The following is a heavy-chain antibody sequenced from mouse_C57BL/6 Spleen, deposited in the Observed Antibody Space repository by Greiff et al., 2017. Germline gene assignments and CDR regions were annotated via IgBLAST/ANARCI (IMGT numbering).Heavy chain of an antibody. CDR3: AREANWDVLFDY. CDR1: GYAFTNYL. V-gene: IGHV1-54*01. CDR2: INPGSGGT. D-gene: IGHD4-1*01. J-gene: IGHJ2*01. Sequence: QVQLQQSGAELVRPGTSVKVSCKASGYAFTNYLIEWVKQRPGQGLEWIGVINPGSGGTNYNEKFKGKATLTADKSSSTAYMQLSSLTSEDSAVXFCAREANWDVLFDYWGQGTTLTVSS.